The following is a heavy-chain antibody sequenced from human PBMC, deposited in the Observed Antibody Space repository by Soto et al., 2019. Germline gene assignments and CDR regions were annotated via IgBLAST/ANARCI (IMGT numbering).Heavy chain of an antibody. V-gene: IGHV4-59*01. CDR1: GGSINHYY. D-gene: IGHD3-10*01. CDR2: IYYSGNT. CDR3: ATTMVRTRRDEAFDI. J-gene: IGHJ3*02. Sequence: QVQLQESGPGLVKPSETLSLTCTVSGGSINHYYWSWIRQSPGKGLEWIGHIYYSGNTNYNPSLESRVTMSIDTSKNQFSLNLSSVTAADTAVYYCATTMVRTRRDEAFDIWGQGAMVTVSS.